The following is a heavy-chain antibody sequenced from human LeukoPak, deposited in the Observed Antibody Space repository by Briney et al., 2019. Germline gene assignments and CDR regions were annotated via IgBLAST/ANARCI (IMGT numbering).Heavy chain of an antibody. V-gene: IGHV4-59*08. CDR3: ARGRYYFDY. J-gene: IGHJ4*02. Sequence: SETLSLTCTVSGASINSHFWSSIRQPPGKGLEWVGSIYYTGSSNYNPSLESRVTISVDTSKNQFSLKLSSVIAADTAVYYCARGRYYFDYWGQGTLVTVSS. CDR1: GASINSHF. CDR2: IYYTGSS.